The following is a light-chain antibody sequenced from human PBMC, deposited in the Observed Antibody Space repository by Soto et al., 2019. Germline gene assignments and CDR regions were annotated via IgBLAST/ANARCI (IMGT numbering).Light chain of an antibody. CDR1: QNINLW. V-gene: IGKV1-5*03. Sequence: DIQMTQSPSTLSASVGDRVTITCRASQNINLWLAWYQQKPGKAPKLLIYRASNLESGVPSRFSGSGSGTEFTLTIISLQPADSATYYCQQYDDYWTFGQGTKVEVK. CDR2: RAS. CDR3: QQYDDYWT. J-gene: IGKJ1*01.